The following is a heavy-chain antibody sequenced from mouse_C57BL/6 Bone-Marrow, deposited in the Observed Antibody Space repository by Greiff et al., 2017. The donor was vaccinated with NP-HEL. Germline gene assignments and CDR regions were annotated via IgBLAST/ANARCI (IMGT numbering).Heavy chain of an antibody. J-gene: IGHJ2*01. D-gene: IGHD1-1*01. CDR3: ASVTAVVRDFDY. Sequence: EVQRVESVAELVRPGASVKLSCTASGFNIKNTYMHWVKQRPEQGLEWIGRIDPANGNTKYAPKFQGKATITADTSSNTAYLQLSSLTSEDTAMYYCASVTAVVRDFDYWGQGTTLTVSS. CDR2: IDPANGNT. V-gene: IGHV14-3*01. CDR1: GFNIKNTY.